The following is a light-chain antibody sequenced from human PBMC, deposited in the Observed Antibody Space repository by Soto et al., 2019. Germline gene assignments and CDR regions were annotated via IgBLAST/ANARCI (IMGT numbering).Light chain of an antibody. CDR3: QQSYSGLVA. Sequence: DFQVTQSPSSLSASVGDRVTITCLASQSISKSLNWYQQKPGKAPELLIYAASTLQSGVPSRFSGSGSGTDFTLTISSLQPEDSASYYCQQSYSGLVAFGQGTKVDI. CDR2: AAS. V-gene: IGKV1-39*01. CDR1: QSISKS. J-gene: IGKJ1*01.